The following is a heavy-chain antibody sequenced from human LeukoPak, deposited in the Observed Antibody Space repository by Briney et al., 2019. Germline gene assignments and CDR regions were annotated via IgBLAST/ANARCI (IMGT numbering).Heavy chain of an antibody. D-gene: IGHD2-21*01. V-gene: IGHV3-21*01. Sequence: GGSLRLSCAASGFTFSSYSMNWVRQAPGKGLEWVSSISSSSSYIYYADSVKGRFTISRDNAKNSLYLQMNSLRAEDTAVYYCARGGIGIKDASDIWGQGTMVTVSS. CDR2: ISSSSSYI. CDR3: ARGGIGIKDASDI. J-gene: IGHJ3*02. CDR1: GFTFSSYS.